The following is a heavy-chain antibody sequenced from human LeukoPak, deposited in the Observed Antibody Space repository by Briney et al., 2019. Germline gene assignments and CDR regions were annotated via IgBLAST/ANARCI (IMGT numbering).Heavy chain of an antibody. CDR3: ARGRGELELLP. D-gene: IGHD1-7*01. CDR1: GGSSSGYY. V-gene: IGHV4-34*01. CDR2: INHSGST. J-gene: IGHJ5*02. Sequence: SENLSLTCAVYGGSSSGYYWSWIRQPPGKGLEWIGEINHSGSTNYNPSLKSRVTISVDTSKNQFSLKLSSVTAADTAVYYCARGRGELELLPWGQGTLVTVSS.